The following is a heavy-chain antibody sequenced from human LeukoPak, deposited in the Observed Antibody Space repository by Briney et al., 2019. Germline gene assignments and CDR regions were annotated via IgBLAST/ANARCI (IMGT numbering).Heavy chain of an antibody. D-gene: IGHD1-26*01. J-gene: IGHJ5*02. V-gene: IGHV4-59*01. Sequence: SETLSLTCTVSGGSFSSYYWSWIRQPPGKGLEWIGYIYYSGSTNYNPSLKSRVTISVDTSKNQFSLKLSSVTAADTAVYYCARDGSGSYYRNWFDPWGQGTLVTVSS. CDR3: ARDGSGSYYRNWFDP. CDR1: GGSFSSYY. CDR2: IYYSGST.